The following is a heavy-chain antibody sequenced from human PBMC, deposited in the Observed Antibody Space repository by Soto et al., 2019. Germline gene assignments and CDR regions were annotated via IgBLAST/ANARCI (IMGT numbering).Heavy chain of an antibody. Sequence: SGPTLVNPTQPLTLTCTFSGFSLSTTGMCVSWIRQPPGKALEWLALIDWADDKYYSTSLKTRLTISKDTSKNQVVLTMTNVEPVDTATYFCSRAVGGFTYGYPDYWGQGTLVTVSS. CDR1: GFSLSTTGMC. J-gene: IGHJ4*02. CDR3: SRAVGGFTYGYPDY. D-gene: IGHD5-18*01. CDR2: IDWADDK. V-gene: IGHV2-70*01.